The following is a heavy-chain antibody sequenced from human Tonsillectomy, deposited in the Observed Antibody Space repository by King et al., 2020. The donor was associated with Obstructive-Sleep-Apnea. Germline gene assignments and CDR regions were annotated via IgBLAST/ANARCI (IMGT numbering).Heavy chain of an antibody. CDR1: GGSIRSYY. Sequence: QLQESGPGLVKPTETLSLACSVSGGSIRSYYWSWIRQPPGRGLECIGYIYYTGRTKYNPSLTSRVTISVDTSKNQVSLKLSSVTAADTAVYFCARGGGKYSSSWYYDYWGQGTRVTVSS. CDR2: IYYTGRT. V-gene: IGHV4-59*01. J-gene: IGHJ4*02. CDR3: ARGGGKYSSSWYYDY. D-gene: IGHD6-13*01.